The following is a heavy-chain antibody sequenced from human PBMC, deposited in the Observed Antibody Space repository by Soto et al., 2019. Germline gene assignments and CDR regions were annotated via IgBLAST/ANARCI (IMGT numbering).Heavy chain of an antibody. J-gene: IGHJ4*02. D-gene: IGHD5-18*01. CDR1: GFTFSSYS. V-gene: IGHV3-21*01. CDR2: ISSSSSYI. Sequence: EVQLVESGGGLVKPGGSLRLSCAASGFTFSSYSMNWVRQAPGKGLEWVSSISSSSSYIYYADSVKGRFTISRDNAKNSPYLQMTSLRAEDTAVYYCAREKRGYSYGYAYWGQGTLVTVSS. CDR3: AREKRGYSYGYAY.